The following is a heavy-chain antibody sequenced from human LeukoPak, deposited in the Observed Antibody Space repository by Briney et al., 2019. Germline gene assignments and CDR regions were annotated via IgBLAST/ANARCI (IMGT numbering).Heavy chain of an antibody. CDR3: ARHVSSSWYVGYYYYGMDV. CDR1: GGSISSYY. D-gene: IGHD6-13*01. CDR2: IYYSGST. J-gene: IGHJ6*02. Sequence: KPSETLSLTCTVSGGSISSYYWSWIRQPPGKGLEWIGYIYYSGSTNYNPSLKSRVTISVDTSKNQFSLKLSSVTAADTAVYYCARHVSSSWYVGYYYYGMDVWGQGTTVTVSS. V-gene: IGHV4-59*08.